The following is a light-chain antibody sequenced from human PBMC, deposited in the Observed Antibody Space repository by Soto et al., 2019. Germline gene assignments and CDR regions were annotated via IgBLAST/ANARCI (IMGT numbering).Light chain of an antibody. CDR1: QSVRNY. CDR3: QQRNNWPPSIT. Sequence: EIVLTQSPATLSLSPGETATLSCRASQSVRNYLAWYQQKPGQAPRLLIFGASTRATGIPDRFSGSGAGAYFNLTISSLEPEDFAVYYCQQRNNWPPSITFGPGTRLEIK. CDR2: GAS. V-gene: IGKV3-11*01. J-gene: IGKJ5*01.